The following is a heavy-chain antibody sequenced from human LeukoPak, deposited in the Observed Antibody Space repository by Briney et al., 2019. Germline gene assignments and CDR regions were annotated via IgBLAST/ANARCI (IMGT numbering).Heavy chain of an antibody. CDR3: ARDQFPAWELPGPCDY. Sequence: PGGSLRLSCAASGFTFSDYYMSWIRQAPGKGLEWVANIKQDGSEKYYVDSVKGRFTISRDNAKNSLYLQMNSLRAEDTAVYYCARDQFPAWELPGPCDYWGQGTLVTVSS. V-gene: IGHV3-7*03. CDR1: GFTFSDYY. CDR2: IKQDGSEK. J-gene: IGHJ4*02. D-gene: IGHD1-26*01.